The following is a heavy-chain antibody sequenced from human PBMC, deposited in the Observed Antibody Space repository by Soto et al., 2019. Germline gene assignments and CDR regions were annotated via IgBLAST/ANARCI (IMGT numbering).Heavy chain of an antibody. CDR3: ARGVIVVVPAAEPGWFDP. CDR1: GYTFTSYC. Sequence: ASVKVSCKASGYTFTSYCISWVRQAPGQGLEWMGWISAYNGNTNYAQKLQGRVTMTTDTSTSTAYMELRSLRSDDTAVYYCARGVIVVVPAAEPGWFDPWGQGTLVTVSS. J-gene: IGHJ5*02. D-gene: IGHD2-2*01. V-gene: IGHV1-18*04. CDR2: ISAYNGNT.